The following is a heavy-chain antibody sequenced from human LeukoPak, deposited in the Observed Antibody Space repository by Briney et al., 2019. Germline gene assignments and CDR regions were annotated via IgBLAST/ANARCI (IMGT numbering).Heavy chain of an antibody. Sequence: GGSLRLSCAASGFTFSSHAMHWLRQAPGKGLEWVAVILHDGSNKYWADSVKGRFTISRDNSKNTLSLQMNSLRVEDTAVYYCARDLSGGCCFDYWGQGTLVTVSS. CDR3: ARDLSGGCCFDY. J-gene: IGHJ4*02. CDR1: GFTFSSHA. D-gene: IGHD1-26*01. V-gene: IGHV3-30-3*01. CDR2: ILHDGSNK.